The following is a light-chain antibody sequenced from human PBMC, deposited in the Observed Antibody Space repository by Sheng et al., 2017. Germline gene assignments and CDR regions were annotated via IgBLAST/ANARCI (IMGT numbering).Light chain of an antibody. CDR3: CTYVGSSTWV. CDR1: SSDIGTYKY. V-gene: IGLV2-23*02. CDR2: EVS. Sequence: QSALTQPASVSGSPGQSITISCTGTSSDIGTYKYVSWYQQYPGRAPKLMIYEVSKRPSGVSNHFSGSKSGNTASLTISGLQAEDEADYYCCTYVGSSTWVFGGGTKLTVL. J-gene: IGLJ3*02.